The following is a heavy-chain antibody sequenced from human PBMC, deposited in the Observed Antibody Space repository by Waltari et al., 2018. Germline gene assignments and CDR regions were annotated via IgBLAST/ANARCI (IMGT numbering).Heavy chain of an antibody. J-gene: IGHJ4*02. CDR1: GGSFNGYY. Sequence: QLRLQQWGAGLLKPSETPSLTCAVSGGSFNGYYWSWIRQTPGKGLEWIGEVDHSGSANYSPSLKSRVTVSLDTSNKQVSLTLTSVTAADTGIYYCARDARDWEAVDNTYLDSWGQGTLVAVSS. CDR2: VDHSGSA. CDR3: ARDARDWEAVDNTYLDS. V-gene: IGHV4-34*01. D-gene: IGHD2-21*02.